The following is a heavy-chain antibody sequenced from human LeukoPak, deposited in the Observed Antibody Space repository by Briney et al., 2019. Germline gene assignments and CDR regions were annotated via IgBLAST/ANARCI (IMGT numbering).Heavy chain of an antibody. D-gene: IGHD3-16*01. Sequence: GGSLRLSCASSGFTFDNFAMNWVRQTPGKGLEWVSYISRSSSLIIYADSVKGRFTVSRDNGKNSLYLDMNSLTVEDTGLYYCARDGTNWADRWGQGTLVTVSS. CDR2: ISRSSSLI. V-gene: IGHV3-21*05. CDR3: ARDGTNWADR. CDR1: GFTFDNFA. J-gene: IGHJ5*02.